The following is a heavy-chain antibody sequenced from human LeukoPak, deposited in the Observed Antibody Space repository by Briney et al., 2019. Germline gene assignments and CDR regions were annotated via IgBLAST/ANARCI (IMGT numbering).Heavy chain of an antibody. D-gene: IGHD3-16*01. J-gene: IGHJ3*02. CDR1: GASISSSY. CDR2: ISYTESP. V-gene: IGHV4-59*01. Sequence: SETLSLTCTVSGASISSSYWTWLRQPPGKGLEWIGYISYTESPNYNPSLASRVTISGDTSKNQFSLKLSSVTAADTAVYYCARIFDGGFDAFDIWGLGTMVTVSS. CDR3: ARIFDGGFDAFDI.